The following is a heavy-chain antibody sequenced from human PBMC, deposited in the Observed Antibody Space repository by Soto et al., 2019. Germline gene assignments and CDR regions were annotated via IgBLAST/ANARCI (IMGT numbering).Heavy chain of an antibody. J-gene: IGHJ4*02. CDR3: AISRGSIFSKPLDY. V-gene: IGHV3-7*03. CDR2: IKEDGSEN. Sequence: GGSLRLSCVGSGFTFRDYWMAWVRQAPGRGLEWVANIKEDGSENYYGESVKGRCTISRDNAKNSLYLQMSSLRAEDTAVYYCAISRGSIFSKPLDYWGQGTLVTVSS. CDR1: GFTFRDYW. D-gene: IGHD3-10*01.